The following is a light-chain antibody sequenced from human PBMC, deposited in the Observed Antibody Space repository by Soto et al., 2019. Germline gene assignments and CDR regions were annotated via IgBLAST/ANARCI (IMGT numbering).Light chain of an antibody. CDR1: QSVSSSS. CDR2: DAF. CDR3: QHYGSSPPKYT. Sequence: EMVLTQSPGTLSLSPGERATLSCSASQSVSSSSLAWYQHKPGQAPRLLIYDAFSRATDIPDRFSGSGSGTDFTLTISRLEPEDFAVYYCQHYGSSPPKYTFGQGTKLEI. J-gene: IGKJ2*01. V-gene: IGKV3-20*01.